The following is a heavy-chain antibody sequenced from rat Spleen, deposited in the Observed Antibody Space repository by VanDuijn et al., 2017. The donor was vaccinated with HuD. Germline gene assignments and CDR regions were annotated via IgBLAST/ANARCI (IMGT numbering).Heavy chain of an antibody. CDR2: IWGDGNS. J-gene: IGHJ2*01. D-gene: IGHD1-12*03. Sequence: QVQLKESGPGLVQPSQTLSLTCTVSGFSLSNYGVIWVRQPPGKGLDWMGVIWGDGNSNYNSALKSRLSISRDTSKSQVYLKMNSLRTGDTATYYCASQHYYDGYYRDYWGQGVMVTVSS. CDR1: GFSLSNYG. V-gene: IGHV2-13*01. CDR3: ASQHYYDGYYRDY.